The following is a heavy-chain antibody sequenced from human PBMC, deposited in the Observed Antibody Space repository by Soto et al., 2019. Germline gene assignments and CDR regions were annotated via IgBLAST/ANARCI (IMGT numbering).Heavy chain of an antibody. Sequence: AASVKVSCKASGYTFTGYYMHWVRQAPGQGLEWMGWINPNSGGTNYAQKFQGRVTMTRDTSISTAYMELSRLRSDDTAVYYCALIPNIVVVVAHSWGQGTLVTVSS. CDR1: GYTFTGYY. D-gene: IGHD2-15*01. J-gene: IGHJ4*02. CDR3: ALIPNIVVVVAHS. V-gene: IGHV1-2*02. CDR2: INPNSGGT.